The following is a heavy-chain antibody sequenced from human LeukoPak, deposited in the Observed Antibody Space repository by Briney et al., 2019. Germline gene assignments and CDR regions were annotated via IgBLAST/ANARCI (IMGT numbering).Heavy chain of an antibody. CDR2: ISWNSGSL. CDR1: GFIFDDYA. D-gene: IGHD3-10*01. Sequence: PGRSLRLSCAASGFIFDDYAMPWVRQAPGKGLEWVSGISWNSGSLAYADSVKGRFTTSRDNAKNSLYLQMNSLRTEDTALYYCARGLGGDQGYFDLWGRGTLATVSS. J-gene: IGHJ2*01. CDR3: ARGLGGDQGYFDL. V-gene: IGHV3-9*01.